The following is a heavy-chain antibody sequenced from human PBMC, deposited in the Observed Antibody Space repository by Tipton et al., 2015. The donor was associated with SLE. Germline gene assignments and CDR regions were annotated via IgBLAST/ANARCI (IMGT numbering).Heavy chain of an antibody. CDR1: GGSISSGGYY. CDR3: ARKRLPDLDGDL. D-gene: IGHD3-16*01. CDR2: IYYGGST. J-gene: IGHJ2*01. Sequence: LRLSCTVSGGSISSGGYYWSWIRQHPGKGLEWIGYIYYGGSTYYNPSLKSRVTISIDTSKNQFSLKLSSVTAADTAVYYCARKRLPDLDGDLWGCGTLVTVSS. V-gene: IGHV4-31*02.